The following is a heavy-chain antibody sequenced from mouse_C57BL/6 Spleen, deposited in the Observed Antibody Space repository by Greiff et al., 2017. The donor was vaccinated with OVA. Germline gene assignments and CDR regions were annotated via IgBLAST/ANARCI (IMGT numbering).Heavy chain of an antibody. CDR2: IDPETGGT. V-gene: IGHV1-15*01. CDR3: TTVVATSYFDY. CDR1: GYTFTDYE. Sequence: QVQLQQSGAELVRPGASVTLSCKASGYTFTDYEMHWVKQTPVHGLEWIGAIDPETGGTAYNQKFKGKAILTADKSSSTAYMELRSLTSEDSAVYYCTTVVATSYFDYWGQGTTLSVST. J-gene: IGHJ2*01. D-gene: IGHD1-1*01.